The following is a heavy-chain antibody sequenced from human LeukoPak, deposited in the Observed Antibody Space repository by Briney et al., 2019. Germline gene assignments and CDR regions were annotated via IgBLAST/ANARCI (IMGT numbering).Heavy chain of an antibody. D-gene: IGHD3-22*01. CDR2: ISSSSSYI. J-gene: IGHJ4*02. V-gene: IGHV3-21*01. CDR3: AREGRQDSSGYYYYYFDY. Sequence: GGSLRLSCAASGFTFSSYSMNWVRQAPGKGLEWVSSISSSSSYIYYADSVKGRFTISRDNAKNSLYLQMNSLRAEDTAVYYCAREGRQDSSGYYYYYFDYWGQGTLVTVSS. CDR1: GFTFSSYS.